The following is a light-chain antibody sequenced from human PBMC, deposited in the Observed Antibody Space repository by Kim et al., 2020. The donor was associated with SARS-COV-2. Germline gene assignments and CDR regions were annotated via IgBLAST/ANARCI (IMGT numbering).Light chain of an antibody. J-gene: IGKJ2*01. CDR3: QLYGSSRYT. CDR1: QSVSSSY. Sequence: EIVLTQSPGTLALSPGGRAALSCRASQSVSSSYLAWYQQKPGQAPRLLMYGASSRATGVPDRFSGSGTGTDFTLTISRLEPEDFAVYYCQLYGSSRYTFGQGTKLEI. CDR2: GAS. V-gene: IGKV3-20*01.